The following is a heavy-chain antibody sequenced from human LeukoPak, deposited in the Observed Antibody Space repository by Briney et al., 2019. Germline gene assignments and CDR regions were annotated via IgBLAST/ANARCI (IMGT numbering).Heavy chain of an antibody. J-gene: IGHJ4*02. CDR2: ISSSSSYI. Sequence: GGSLRLSCAASGFTFSSYWMSWVRQAPGKGLEWVSSISSSSSYIYYADSVKGRFTISRDNAKNSLYLQMNSLRAEDTAVYYCARDIRVAAAATPETFDYWGQGTLVTVSS. CDR1: GFTFSSYW. V-gene: IGHV3-21*01. CDR3: ARDIRVAAAATPETFDY. D-gene: IGHD6-13*01.